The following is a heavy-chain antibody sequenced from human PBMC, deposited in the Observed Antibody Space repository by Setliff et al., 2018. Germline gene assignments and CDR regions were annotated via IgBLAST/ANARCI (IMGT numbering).Heavy chain of an antibody. CDR2: IYTSWST. J-gene: IGHJ6*03. CDR1: GGSISSRTYY. V-gene: IGHV4-61*09. D-gene: IGHD3-3*01. Sequence: SETLSLTCNVSGGSISSRTYYWSWIRQPAGKGLEWIGHIYTSWSTNYNPSLKSRVTMSVDTAKNQFSLKLTSVTAADTAVYYCARVSGFLYVDVWGKGTTVTVSS. CDR3: ARVSGFLYVDV.